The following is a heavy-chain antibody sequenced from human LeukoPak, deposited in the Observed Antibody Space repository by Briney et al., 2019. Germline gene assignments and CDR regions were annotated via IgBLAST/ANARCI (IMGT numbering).Heavy chain of an antibody. CDR2: IWYDGSNK. CDR3: AKSSTPEAYYYGSGSYDY. Sequence: GGSLRLSCAASGFTFSSYGMHWVRQAPGKGLEWVAVIWYDGSNKYYADSVKGRFTISRDNSKNTLYLQMNSLRAEDTAVYYCAKSSTPEAYYYGSGSYDYWGQGTLVTVSS. J-gene: IGHJ4*02. V-gene: IGHV3-30*02. D-gene: IGHD3-10*01. CDR1: GFTFSSYG.